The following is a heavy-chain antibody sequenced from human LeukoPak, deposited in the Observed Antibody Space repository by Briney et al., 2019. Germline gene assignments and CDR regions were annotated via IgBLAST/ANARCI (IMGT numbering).Heavy chain of an antibody. D-gene: IGHD3-3*02. CDR1: GYSISSGYC. V-gene: IGHV4-38-2*01. CDR2: ICHSVDT. Sequence: SETLSLTCAVSGYSISSGYCWGWIRQPPGKGLEWIGSICHSVDTYYNPSLKSRVTISVDTSKNQFSLKLSSVTAADTAVYYCARAGIFGVVKSFDIWGQGTMVTVSS. CDR3: ARAGIFGVVKSFDI. J-gene: IGHJ3*02.